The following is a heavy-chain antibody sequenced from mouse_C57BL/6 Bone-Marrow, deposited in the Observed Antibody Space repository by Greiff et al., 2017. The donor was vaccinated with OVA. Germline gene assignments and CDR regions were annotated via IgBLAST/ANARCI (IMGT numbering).Heavy chain of an antibody. D-gene: IGHD2-3*01. CDR2: IYPGDGDT. Sequence: VQLVESGPELVKPGASVKISCKASGYAFSSSWMNWVKQRPGKGLEWIGRIYPGDGDTNYNGKFKGKATLTADKSSSTAYMQLSSLTSEDSAVYFCAWSRWLPFAYWGQGTLVTVSA. CDR3: AWSRWLPFAY. J-gene: IGHJ3*01. CDR1: GYAFSSSW. V-gene: IGHV1-82*01.